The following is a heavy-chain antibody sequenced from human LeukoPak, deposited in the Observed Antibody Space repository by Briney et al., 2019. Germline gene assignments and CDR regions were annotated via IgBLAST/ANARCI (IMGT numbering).Heavy chain of an antibody. CDR3: ARTDYGDYVPIDAFDT. CDR2: INHRGNT. Sequence: KTSETLSLTCTVYGGSFSGYYWSWVRQPPGNGLEWIGEINHRGNTNYNPSLKSRVTIIADTSKNQFSLKLSSVTAADTAVYYCARTDYGDYVPIDAFDTWGQGTMVTVSS. CDR1: GGSFSGYY. J-gene: IGHJ3*02. D-gene: IGHD4-17*01. V-gene: IGHV4-34*01.